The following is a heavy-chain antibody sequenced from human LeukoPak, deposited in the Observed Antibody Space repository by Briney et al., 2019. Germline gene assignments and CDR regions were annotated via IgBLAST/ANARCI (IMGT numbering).Heavy chain of an antibody. V-gene: IGHV3-23*01. CDR3: AKDRRGGSYYAATLDI. CDR1: GLTFSSYA. CDR2: ISGSGGST. J-gene: IGHJ3*02. Sequence: GGSLRLSCAASGLTFSSYAMSWVRQAPGKGLEWVSAISGSGGSTYYADSVKGRFTISRDNSKNTLYLQMNSLRAEDTAVYYCAKDRRGGSYYAATLDIWGQGTMVTVSS. D-gene: IGHD1-26*01.